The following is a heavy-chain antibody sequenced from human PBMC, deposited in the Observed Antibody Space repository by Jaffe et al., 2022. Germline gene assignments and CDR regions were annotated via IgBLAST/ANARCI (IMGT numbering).Heavy chain of an antibody. CDR3: VRQRTTVTTRDIDY. J-gene: IGHJ4*02. D-gene: IGHD4-17*01. CDR2: IYPSDSDT. CDR1: GYSFATYW. Sequence: EVQLVQSGAEVKKPGESLKISCKGSGYSFATYWIGWVRQMPGKGLEWMGIIYPSDSDTRYSPSFQGQVTISADKSISTAYLQWSSLKASDTAMYYCVRQRTTVTTRDIDYWGLGTLVTVSS. V-gene: IGHV5-51*01.